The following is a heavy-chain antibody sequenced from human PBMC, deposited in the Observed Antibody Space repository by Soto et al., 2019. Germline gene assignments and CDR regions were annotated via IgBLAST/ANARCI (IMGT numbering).Heavy chain of an antibody. CDR3: AKRLLPAADYYYYYGMDV. CDR2: ISGSVGST. Sequence: XESLRLSCAASSFTFSSYAKSWVRQAPGKGLEWVSAISGSVGSTYYADSVKGRFTISRDNSKNTLYLQMNSLRAEDTAVYYCAKRLLPAADYYYYYGMDVWGQGTTVTVSS. V-gene: IGHV3-23*01. D-gene: IGHD6-13*01. CDR1: SFTFSSYA. J-gene: IGHJ6*02.